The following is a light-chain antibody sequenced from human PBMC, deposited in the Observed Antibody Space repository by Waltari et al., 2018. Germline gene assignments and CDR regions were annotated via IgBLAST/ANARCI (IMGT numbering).Light chain of an antibody. V-gene: IGLV1-47*01. Sequence: QSVLTQPPSASGTPGQRVTISCSGSSSNIGSNYVYWYQQLPGTAPKLLIYGNNPRPSGVPDRFSGSKSDTSASLASSGLRSEDEAEYYCAAWDDSLSGPVFGGGTKLTVL. CDR1: SSNIGSNY. CDR3: AAWDDSLSGPV. J-gene: IGLJ2*01. CDR2: GNN.